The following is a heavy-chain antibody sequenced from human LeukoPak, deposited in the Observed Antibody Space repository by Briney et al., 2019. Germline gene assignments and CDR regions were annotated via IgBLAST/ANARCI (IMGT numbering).Heavy chain of an antibody. Sequence: GRSLRLSCAASGFTFSNYAMHWVRQAPGKGLEWVAVISYDGRNEFYADSVKGRFTISRDNSKNTLYLQMNSLRAEDTAVYYCAREWSGYYKSFDYWGQGTLVTVSS. V-gene: IGHV3-30*07. D-gene: IGHD3-3*01. CDR3: AREWSGYYKSFDY. CDR1: GFTFSNYA. J-gene: IGHJ4*02. CDR2: ISYDGRNE.